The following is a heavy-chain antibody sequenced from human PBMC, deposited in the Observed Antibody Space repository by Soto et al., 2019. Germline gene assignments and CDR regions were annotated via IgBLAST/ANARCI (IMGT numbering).Heavy chain of an antibody. D-gene: IGHD4-4*01. Sequence: GWSLRLSCASSVFTFISYDMHWVRQATGKGLEWVSAIGTAGDTYYPGSVKGRFTISRENAKNSLYLQMNSLRAGDTAVYYCARGLDYSNPYYGMDVWGQGTTVTVSS. CDR1: VFTFISYD. CDR3: ARGLDYSNPYYGMDV. V-gene: IGHV3-13*01. J-gene: IGHJ6*02. CDR2: IGTAGDT.